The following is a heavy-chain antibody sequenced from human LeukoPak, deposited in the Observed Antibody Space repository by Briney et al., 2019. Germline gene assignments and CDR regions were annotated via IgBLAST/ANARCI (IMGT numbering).Heavy chain of an antibody. CDR2: ISSSGGGT. D-gene: IGHD6-13*01. J-gene: IGHJ4*02. CDR1: GFTFSSYA. Sequence: GGSLRLSCAASGFTFSSYAMSWVRQTPGEGLEWVSDISSSGGGTHYADSVKGRFTISRDNSKNTLYLQMNSLRAEDTALYYCAREKAATGFFDYWGQGTLVTVSS. V-gene: IGHV3-23*01. CDR3: AREKAATGFFDY.